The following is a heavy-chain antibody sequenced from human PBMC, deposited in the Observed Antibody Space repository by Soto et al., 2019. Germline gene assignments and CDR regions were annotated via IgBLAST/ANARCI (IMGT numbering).Heavy chain of an antibody. J-gene: IGHJ6*02. D-gene: IGHD3-16*01. Sequence: ASVKVCCKASGYTFTSYGISWVRQAPGQGLEWMGWISAYKGNTNYGQKLQGRVTRTTDTSTSTAYMELRSLRSDDTAVYYCAHSWAARPDYYYYGMDGWGQGTTVTVSS. CDR3: AHSWAARPDYYYYGMDG. CDR1: GYTFTSYG. CDR2: ISAYKGNT. V-gene: IGHV1-18*01.